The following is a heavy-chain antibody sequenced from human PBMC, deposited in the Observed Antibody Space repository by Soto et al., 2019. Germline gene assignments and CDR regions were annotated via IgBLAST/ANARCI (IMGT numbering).Heavy chain of an antibody. V-gene: IGHV3-7*01. D-gene: IGHD3-22*01. CDR1: GFTVGRHW. J-gene: IGHJ4*02. CDR3: ARVPYDSTGYFNDY. CDR2: IKQNGAET. Sequence: EVQLVESGGALVQPGGTLRLSCAASGFTVGRHWMSWVRQAPGKGLECEANIKQNGAETYYAHPVQGRFTISRDNIKSILYLQMSGLRGADTAVYSCARVPYDSTGYFNDYWGQGTLVSVSS.